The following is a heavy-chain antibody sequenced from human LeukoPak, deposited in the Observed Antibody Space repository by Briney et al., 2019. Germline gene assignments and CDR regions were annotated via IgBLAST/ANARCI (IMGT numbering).Heavy chain of an antibody. V-gene: IGHV1-2*02. CDR2: INPNSGGT. D-gene: IGHD3/OR15-3a*01. CDR3: ARGLGMIFGVVITLNWFDP. Sequence: ASVKVSCKASGYTFTGYYMHWVRQAPGRGLEWMGWINPNSGGTNYAQKFQGRVTMTRDTSISTAYMELSRLRSDDTAVYYCARGLGMIFGVVITLNWFDPWGQGTLVTVSS. CDR1: GYTFTGYY. J-gene: IGHJ5*02.